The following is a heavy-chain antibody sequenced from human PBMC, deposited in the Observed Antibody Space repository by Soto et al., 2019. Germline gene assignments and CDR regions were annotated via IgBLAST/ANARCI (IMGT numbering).Heavy chain of an antibody. D-gene: IGHD6-6*01. CDR2: IHYSGST. V-gene: IGHV4-59*01. Sequence: QVQLQESGPGLVKPSETLSLTCTVSGGSISSYYWSWIRQPPGKGLEWIGYIHYSGSTNQNPSLKSRVTISVDASKNLFSLKVSSVTAADTAVYYCARVAARSFDYWGQGTLVTVSS. CDR1: GGSISSYY. CDR3: ARVAARSFDY. J-gene: IGHJ4*02.